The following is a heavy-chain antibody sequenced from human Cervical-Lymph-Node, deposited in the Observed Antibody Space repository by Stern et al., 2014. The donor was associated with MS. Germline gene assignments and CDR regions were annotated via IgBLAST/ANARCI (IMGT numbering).Heavy chain of an antibody. CDR3: ARVDDCSGGTCFSTSWFDP. V-gene: IGHV4-59*01. CDR1: GGSFNNYY. D-gene: IGHD2-15*01. Sequence: QVQLQESGPGLVKPSETLSLTCTVSGGSFNNYYWSWIRQPPGQGLEWIGYIYQDGRTKYNPSLKSRVTISLHTSKKQFSLRLTSVTAADTAVYYCARVDDCSGGTCFSTSWFDPWGQGTLVTVSS. J-gene: IGHJ5*02. CDR2: IYQDGRT.